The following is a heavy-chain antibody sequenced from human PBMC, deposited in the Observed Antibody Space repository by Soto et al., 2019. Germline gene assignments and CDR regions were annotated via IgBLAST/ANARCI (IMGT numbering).Heavy chain of an antibody. CDR3: ARLFGRYGWFDP. Sequence: PGGSLRLSCAASGLNVTRNYMSWVRQAPGKGLEWVSVMSSGVYTYYADSVKGRFTISRDNSKNTLFLQINSLITEDTAVYYCARLFGRYGWFDPWGQGTLVTVPS. CDR1: GLNVTRNY. J-gene: IGHJ5*02. D-gene: IGHD2-21*01. CDR2: MSSGVYT. V-gene: IGHV3-53*01.